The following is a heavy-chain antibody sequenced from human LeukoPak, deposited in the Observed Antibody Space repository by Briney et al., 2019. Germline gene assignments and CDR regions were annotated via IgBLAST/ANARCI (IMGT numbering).Heavy chain of an antibody. J-gene: IGHJ4*02. V-gene: IGHV3-48*01. D-gene: IGHD3-10*01. Sequence: PGGSLRLSCAASGFTFSTYHMNWVRQAPGKGLEWVSYITSDSGTIYYADSVKGRFTISRDNAKNSLYLQVNSLGGEDTAVYYCARGLRSRRITMVRGDPRKNYYFDYWGQGTLVTVSS. CDR1: GFTFSTYH. CDR2: ITSDSGTI. CDR3: ARGLRSRRITMVRGDPRKNYYFDY.